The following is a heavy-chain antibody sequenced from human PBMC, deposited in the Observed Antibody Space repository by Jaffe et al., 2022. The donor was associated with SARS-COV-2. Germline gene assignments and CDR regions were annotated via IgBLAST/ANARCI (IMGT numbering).Heavy chain of an antibody. CDR3: AKRVEYSSSSSYFDH. Sequence: EVRLLESGGGLVQPGGSLRLSCAASGFTFSSYGMSWVRQAPGKGLEWVSSITDSGTSTYYAGSVGGRFTISRDNSKNTLYLQMYSLRAEDTALYYCAKRVEYSSSSSYFDHWGQGTLVTVSS. CDR2: ITDSGTST. V-gene: IGHV3-23*01. D-gene: IGHD6-6*01. CDR1: GFTFSSYG. J-gene: IGHJ4*02.